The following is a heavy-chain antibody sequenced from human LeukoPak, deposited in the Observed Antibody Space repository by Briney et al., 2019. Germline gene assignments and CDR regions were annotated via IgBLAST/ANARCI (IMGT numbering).Heavy chain of an antibody. Sequence: GGSLRLSCAASGFTFSNYAMNWVRQAPGKGLEWVAVISYDGTNKYYADSVKGRFTISRDNSKNTLYLQVNSLRAEDTAVYYCASGDRHSNSWYFNFNYWGQGTLVTVSS. V-gene: IGHV3-30-3*01. CDR2: ISYDGTNK. D-gene: IGHD6-13*01. CDR1: GFTFSNYA. J-gene: IGHJ4*02. CDR3: ASGDRHSNSWYFNFNY.